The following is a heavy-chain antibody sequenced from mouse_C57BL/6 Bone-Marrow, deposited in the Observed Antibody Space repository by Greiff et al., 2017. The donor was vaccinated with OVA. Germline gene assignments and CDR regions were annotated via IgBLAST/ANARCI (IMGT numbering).Heavy chain of an antibody. J-gene: IGHJ3*01. Sequence: EVQLQQSGPELVKPGASVKISCKASGYTFTDYYMNWVKQSHGKSLEWIGDINPNNGGTSYNQKFKGKATLTVDKSSSTAYMELRSLTSEDSAVYYCARGDDLWFDYWGQGTMVTVSA. V-gene: IGHV1-26*01. CDR3: ARGDDLWFDY. CDR2: INPNNGGT. D-gene: IGHD2-13*01. CDR1: GYTFTDYY.